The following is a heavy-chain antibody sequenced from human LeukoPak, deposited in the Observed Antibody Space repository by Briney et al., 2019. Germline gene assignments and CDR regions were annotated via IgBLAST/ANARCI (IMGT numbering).Heavy chain of an antibody. D-gene: IGHD1-20*01. CDR2: ISSSSSYI. Sequence: SGGSLRLSCAASGFTFSSYSMNWVRQAPGKGLEWVSSISSSSSYIYYADSVKGRFTISRDNAKNSLYLQMNSLRAGDTAVYYCARDPARLSLTGSADCWGQGTLVTVSS. V-gene: IGHV3-21*01. CDR3: ARDPARLSLTGSADC. CDR1: GFTFSSYS. J-gene: IGHJ4*02.